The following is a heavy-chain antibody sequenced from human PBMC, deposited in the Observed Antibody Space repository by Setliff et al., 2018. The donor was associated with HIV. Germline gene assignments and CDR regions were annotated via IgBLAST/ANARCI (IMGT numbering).Heavy chain of an antibody. CDR1: GLTFSSYY. D-gene: IGHD6-19*01. J-gene: IGHJ4*02. V-gene: IGHV1-46*03. Sequence: ASVKVSCKASGLTFSSYYIHWVRQVPGQGLEWVGIINPSGGSTNYAWKFQGRVTMTRDTSTSTVYMGLRSLTSEDTAVYFCSYSGAGTRIDSWGQGTLVTVSS. CDR2: INPSGGST. CDR3: SYSGAGTRIDS.